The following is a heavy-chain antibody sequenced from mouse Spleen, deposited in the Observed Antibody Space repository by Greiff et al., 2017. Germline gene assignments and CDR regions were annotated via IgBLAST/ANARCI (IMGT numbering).Heavy chain of an antibody. V-gene: IGHV1-69*01. Sequence: QVQLKESGAELVMPGASVKLSCKASGYTFTSYWMHWVKQRPGQGLEWIGEIDPSDSYTNYNQKFKGKSTLTVDKSSSTAYMQLSSLTSEDSAVYYCARGSSFDYWGQGTTLTVSS. J-gene: IGHJ2*01. CDR3: ARGSSFDY. CDR1: GYTFTSYW. CDR2: IDPSDSYT.